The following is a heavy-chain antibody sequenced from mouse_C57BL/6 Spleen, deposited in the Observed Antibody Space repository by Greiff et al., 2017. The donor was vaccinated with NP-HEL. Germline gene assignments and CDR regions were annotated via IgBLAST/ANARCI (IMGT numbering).Heavy chain of an antibody. Sequence: QVQLKESGAELARPGASVKLSCKASGYTFTSYGISWVKQRTGQGLEWIGEIYPRSGNTYYNEKFKGKATLTADKSSSTAYMELRSLTSEDSAVYFCARNIYDGYYFDYWGQGTTLTVSS. V-gene: IGHV1-81*01. CDR2: IYPRSGNT. D-gene: IGHD2-3*01. J-gene: IGHJ2*01. CDR3: ARNIYDGYYFDY. CDR1: GYTFTSYG.